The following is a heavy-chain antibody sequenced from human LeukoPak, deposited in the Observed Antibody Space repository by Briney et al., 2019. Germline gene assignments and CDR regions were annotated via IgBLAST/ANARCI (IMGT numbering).Heavy chain of an antibody. CDR3: ARSTNYGDGWFGP. V-gene: IGHV1-69*01. CDR1: GGTFSSYA. CDR2: IIPGLPTP. J-gene: IGHJ5*02. D-gene: IGHD4/OR15-4a*01. Sequence: ASVKVSCKASGGTFSSYAISWVRQAPGQGLEWMGGIIPGLPTPNYAQKFQGRVTISADEYTRTAYMELNSLRSDDTAMYYCARSTNYGDGWFGPWGQGTLVTVSS.